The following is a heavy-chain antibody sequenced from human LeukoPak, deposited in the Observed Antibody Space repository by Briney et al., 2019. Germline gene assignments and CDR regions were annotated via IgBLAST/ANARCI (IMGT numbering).Heavy chain of an antibody. CDR3: ARDVSSIQLWLLDY. V-gene: IGHV3-30*04. J-gene: IGHJ4*02. D-gene: IGHD5-18*01. CDR2: ISYDGSNK. Sequence: GGSLRLSCAASGFTFSSYAMHWVRQAPGKGLEWVAVISYDGSNKYYADSVKGRFTISRDNSKNTLYLQMNSLRAEDTAVYYRARDVSSIQLWLLDYWGQGTLVTVSS. CDR1: GFTFSSYA.